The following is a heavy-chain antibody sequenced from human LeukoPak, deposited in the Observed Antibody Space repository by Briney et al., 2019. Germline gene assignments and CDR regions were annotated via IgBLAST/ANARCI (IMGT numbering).Heavy chain of an antibody. J-gene: IGHJ4*02. Sequence: PGGSLRLSCAASGFTFSSYAMSWVRQAPGKGLEWVSAISGSGGSTYYADSVKGRFTISRDNSKNTLYLQMNSLRAEDTAVYYCAKGSGRSGYYYPFDYWGQGTLVTVSS. D-gene: IGHD3-3*01. V-gene: IGHV3-23*01. CDR2: ISGSGGST. CDR1: GFTFSSYA. CDR3: AKGSGRSGYYYPFDY.